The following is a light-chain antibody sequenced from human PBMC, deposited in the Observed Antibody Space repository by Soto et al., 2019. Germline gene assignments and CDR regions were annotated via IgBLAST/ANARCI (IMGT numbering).Light chain of an antibody. Sequence: EIVLTQSPGTLSLSPGERATLSCRASQSVSNNNLVWYRQKPGQSPSLLIYGAFRRATGIPDRFSATGSGTDVTLTISRVEPEDFAVYYCHKYGSSVWTFGQGTKVEI. CDR3: HKYGSSVWT. CDR1: QSVSNNN. CDR2: GAF. J-gene: IGKJ1*01. V-gene: IGKV3-20*01.